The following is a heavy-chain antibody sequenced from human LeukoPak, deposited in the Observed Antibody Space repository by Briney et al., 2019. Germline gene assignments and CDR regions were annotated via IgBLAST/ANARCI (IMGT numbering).Heavy chain of an antibody. CDR1: GFTVSSNY. Sequence: GGSLRLSCAASGFTVSSNYMSWVRQAPGKGLEWVSVIYSGGSTYYADSVKGRFTISRDNSKNTLYLQMNSLRAEDTAVYYCARDPRSVDYYYGMDVWGQGTTVTVSS. D-gene: IGHD3-16*02. CDR2: IYSGGST. CDR3: ARDPRSVDYYYGMDV. V-gene: IGHV3-66*01. J-gene: IGHJ6*02.